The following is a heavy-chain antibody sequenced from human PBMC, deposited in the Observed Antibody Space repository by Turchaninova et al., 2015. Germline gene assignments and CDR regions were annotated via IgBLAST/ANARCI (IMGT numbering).Heavy chain of an antibody. CDR1: VGSIRTSDYY. Sequence: QLLLHESGPGLVQPSQTLPLTCSVPVGSIRTSDYYWAWVLQPPGKRLERNGNIFYTGNPYYHPSLRSRITMSVDTAKNQFSLEPNSVTAADTAVYFCASLIEMATVNHDAFDMWGQGTMGTVSS. D-gene: IGHD5-24*01. J-gene: IGHJ3*02. CDR3: ASLIEMATVNHDAFDM. V-gene: IGHV4-39*01. CDR2: IFYTGNP.